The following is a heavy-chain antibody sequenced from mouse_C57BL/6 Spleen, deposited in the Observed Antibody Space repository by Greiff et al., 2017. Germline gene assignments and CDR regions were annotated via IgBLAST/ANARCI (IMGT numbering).Heavy chain of an antibody. CDR1: GYTFTSYW. Sequence: VQLQQPGAELVKPGASVKLSCKASGYTFTSYWMQWVKQRPGQGLEWIGEIDPSDSYTNYNQKFKGKATLTVDTSSSTAYMQLSSLTSEDSAVYYCARHDYDVFYFDYWGQGTTLTVSS. J-gene: IGHJ2*01. D-gene: IGHD2-4*01. V-gene: IGHV1-50*01. CDR2: IDPSDSYT. CDR3: ARHDYDVFYFDY.